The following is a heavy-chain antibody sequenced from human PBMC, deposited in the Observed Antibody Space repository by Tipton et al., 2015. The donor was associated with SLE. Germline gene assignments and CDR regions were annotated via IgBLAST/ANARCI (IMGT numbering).Heavy chain of an antibody. CDR3: AREARGSGIWFDP. Sequence: LRLSCTVSGDSISSSSYYWSWIRQPAGKGLEWIGRFYASGRTNYNPSLKSRVTISVDTSKNQFSLKVRSVTAADTAVYYCAREARGSGIWFDPWGQGTLVTVSS. CDR2: FYASGRT. CDR1: GDSISSSSYY. J-gene: IGHJ5*02. V-gene: IGHV4-61*02. D-gene: IGHD6-13*01.